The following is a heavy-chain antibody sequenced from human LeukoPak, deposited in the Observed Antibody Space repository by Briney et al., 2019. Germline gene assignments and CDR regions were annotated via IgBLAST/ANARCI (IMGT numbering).Heavy chain of an antibody. J-gene: IGHJ4*02. CDR2: IWYDGSNK. Sequence: GGSVRLSCAASGFTFSSYGMHWVRQAPGKGLEWVAVIWYDGSNKYYADSVKGRFTISRDNSKNTLYLQMNSLRAEDTAVYYCAKEYSSSWPVGIDYWGQGTLVTVSS. D-gene: IGHD6-13*01. CDR1: GFTFSSYG. CDR3: AKEYSSSWPVGIDY. V-gene: IGHV3-33*06.